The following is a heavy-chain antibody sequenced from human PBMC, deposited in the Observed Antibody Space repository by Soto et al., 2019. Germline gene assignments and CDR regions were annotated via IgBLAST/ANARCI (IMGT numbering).Heavy chain of an antibody. CDR2: IYYSGST. D-gene: IGHD6-13*01. CDR3: ARLIAAAAFNWFDP. Sequence: SETLSLTCTVSGGSISSYYWSWIRQPPGKGLEWIGYIYYSGSTNYNPSLKSRVTISVDTSKNQFSLKLSSVTAADTAVYYCARLIAAAAFNWFDPWGQGTLVTVSS. V-gene: IGHV4-59*01. J-gene: IGHJ5*02. CDR1: GGSISSYY.